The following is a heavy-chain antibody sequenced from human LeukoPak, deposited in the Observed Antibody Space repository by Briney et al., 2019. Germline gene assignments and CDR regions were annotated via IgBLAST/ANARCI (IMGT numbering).Heavy chain of an antibody. CDR2: VFPSGSN. J-gene: IGHJ4*02. CDR3: ARARAAGSWYYLDS. V-gene: IGHV4-4*07. Sequence: SESLSLSCTVSGGSFNSYYWSWIRQPAGKGLEWIWRVFPSGSNIYNPSLKSRFTMSISPSKAQFSLQLTSVAAADTAVYYCARARAAGSWYYLDSWGQGVLVTVSS. CDR1: GGSFNSYY. D-gene: IGHD6-13*01.